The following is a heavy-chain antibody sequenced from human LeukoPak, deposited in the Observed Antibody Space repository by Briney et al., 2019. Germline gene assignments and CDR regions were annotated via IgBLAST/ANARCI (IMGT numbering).Heavy chain of an antibody. D-gene: IGHD2-2*03. CDR1: GFTFSSYA. V-gene: IGHV3-30-3*01. Sequence: GGPLRLSCAASGFTFSSYAMHCVRQSPGKGLEWVAVISYDGSNKYYADSVKGRFTISRDNSKNTLYLQMNSLRAEDTAVYYCARGALDIVVVPAADDAFDIWGQGTMVTVSS. CDR2: ISYDGSNK. J-gene: IGHJ3*02. CDR3: ARGALDIVVVPAADDAFDI.